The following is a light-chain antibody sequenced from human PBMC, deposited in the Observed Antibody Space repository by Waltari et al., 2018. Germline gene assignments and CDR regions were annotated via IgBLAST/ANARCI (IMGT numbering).Light chain of an antibody. Sequence: QSVLTQPPSASGTPGQRVTISCSGRASNIGDNVVNWYQQFPGKAPKLVIYRNDQRPSGGPDRFAGSKSGTSASLAISGLQSEDEADYYCATWDDSPDGHWVFGGGTKVTVL. CDR2: RND. CDR3: ATWDDSPDGHWV. V-gene: IGLV1-44*01. J-gene: IGLJ3*02. CDR1: ASNIGDNV.